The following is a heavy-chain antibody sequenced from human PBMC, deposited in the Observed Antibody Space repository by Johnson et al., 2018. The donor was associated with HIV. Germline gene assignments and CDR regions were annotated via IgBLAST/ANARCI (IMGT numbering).Heavy chain of an antibody. CDR1: GFTFSSYG. D-gene: IGHD3-22*01. CDR2: IRYDGSNK. J-gene: IGHJ3*01. V-gene: IGHV3-30*02. CDR3: ARATYYYDTSGYLTRPRAFDV. Sequence: QVQLVESGGGVVQPGRSLRLSCAASGFTFSSYGMHWVRQAPGKGLEWVAFIRYDGSNKYYADSVKGRFTISRDNSKNTLYLQMNSLRAEDTALYYCARATYYYDTSGYLTRPRAFDVWGQGTMVTVSS.